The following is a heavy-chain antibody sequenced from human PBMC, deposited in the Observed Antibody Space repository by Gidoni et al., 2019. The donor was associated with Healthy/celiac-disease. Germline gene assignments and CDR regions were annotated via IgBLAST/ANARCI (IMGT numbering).Heavy chain of an antibody. V-gene: IGHV3-15*01. Sequence: EVQLVESGGGLGKPGGSHRRSCAASGFTCSNAWMSWVRQAPGKGMEWVGRIKSKTDGGTTDSAAPVKGRFPISRDDSKNTLYLQMNSLKPEDTAVYYCPTAPSSGSYYIDYWGQGTLVTVSS. CDR1: GFTCSNAW. D-gene: IGHD1-26*01. CDR3: PTAPSSGSYYIDY. CDR2: IKSKTDGGTT. J-gene: IGHJ4*02.